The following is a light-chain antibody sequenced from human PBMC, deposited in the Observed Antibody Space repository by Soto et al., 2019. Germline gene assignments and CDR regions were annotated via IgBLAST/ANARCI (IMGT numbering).Light chain of an antibody. CDR1: SSDITGYNY. J-gene: IGLJ1*01. Sequence: QSALNQPASVSGSPGQSLTISCTGTSSDITGYNYVSWYQQYPGKAPKIIIFEVSNRPSGVSNRFSGSKSGTTASLTISGLQAEDEADYYCTSYTSTSTYVFGTGTKLTVL. CDR2: EVS. V-gene: IGLV2-14*03. CDR3: TSYTSTSTYV.